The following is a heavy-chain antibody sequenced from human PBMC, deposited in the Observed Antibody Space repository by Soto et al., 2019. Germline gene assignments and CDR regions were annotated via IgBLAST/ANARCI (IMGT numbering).Heavy chain of an antibody. V-gene: IGHV4-39*01. D-gene: IGHD5-12*01. CDR1: GGSISSSSYY. Sequence: SETLSLTCTVSGGSISSSSYYWGWIRQPPGKGLEWIGSIYYSGSTYYNPSLKSRVTISVDTSKNQFSLKLSSVTAEDTAVYFCATGDSGYLRTGYWGQGTLVTVSS. CDR2: IYYSGST. J-gene: IGHJ4*02. CDR3: ATGDSGYLRTGY.